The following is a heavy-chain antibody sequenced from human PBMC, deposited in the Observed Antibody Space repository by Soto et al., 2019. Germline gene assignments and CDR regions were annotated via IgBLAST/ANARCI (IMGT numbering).Heavy chain of an antibody. D-gene: IGHD4-17*01. V-gene: IGHV4-34*01. CDR2: INHSGST. Sequence: SETLSLTCAVYGGSFSGYYWSWIRQPPGKGLEWIGEINHSGSTNYNPSLKSRVTISVDTSKNQFSLKLISVTATDTSVYYCARHTVTYAFDIWGHGTMVTVSS. J-gene: IGHJ3*02. CDR1: GGSFSGYY. CDR3: ARHTVTYAFDI.